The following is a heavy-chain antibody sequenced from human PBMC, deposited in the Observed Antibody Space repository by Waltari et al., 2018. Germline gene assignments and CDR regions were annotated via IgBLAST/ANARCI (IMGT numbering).Heavy chain of an antibody. CDR3: AKGTTIPLDY. V-gene: IGHV3-30*02. J-gene: IGHJ4*02. D-gene: IGHD5-12*01. CDR2: IRYDGSNK. CDR1: GFTFSSYG. Sequence: QVQLVESGGGVVQPGGSLRLSCAASGFTFSSYGMHWVRQAPGKGLGGVAFIRYDGSNKYYADSVKGRFSISRDNSKNTLYLQMNSLRAEDTAVYYCAKGTTIPLDYWGQGTLVTVSS.